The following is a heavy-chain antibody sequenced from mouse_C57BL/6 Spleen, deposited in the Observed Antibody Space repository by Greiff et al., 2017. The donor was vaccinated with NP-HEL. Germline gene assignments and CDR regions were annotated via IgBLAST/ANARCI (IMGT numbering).Heavy chain of an antibody. CDR1: GFTFSDYY. CDR3: AREKQKDAMDY. CDR2: INYDGSST. Sequence: EVKLMESEGGLVQPGSSMKLSCTASGFTFSDYYMAWVRQVPEQGLEWVANINYDGSSTYYLDSLKSRFIITRDNATNILYLQMSSLKSEDTATYYCAREKQKDAMDYWGQGTSDTVSS. V-gene: IGHV5-16*01. J-gene: IGHJ4*01.